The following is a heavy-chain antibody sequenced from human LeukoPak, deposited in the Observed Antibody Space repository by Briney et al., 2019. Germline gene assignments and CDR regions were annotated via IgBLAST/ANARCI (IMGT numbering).Heavy chain of an antibody. CDR1: GGSFRGYY. V-gene: IGHV4-34*01. CDR3: ARGLSPRINMVRGVRPPFRGVFVY. Sequence: SETLSLTCAVYGGSFRGYYWSWIRQPPGKGLEWIGEINHSGSTNYNPSLKSRVTISVDTSKNQFSLKLSSVTAADTAVYYCARGLSPRINMVRGVRPPFRGVFVYWGQGTLVTVPS. J-gene: IGHJ4*02. D-gene: IGHD3-10*01. CDR2: INHSGST.